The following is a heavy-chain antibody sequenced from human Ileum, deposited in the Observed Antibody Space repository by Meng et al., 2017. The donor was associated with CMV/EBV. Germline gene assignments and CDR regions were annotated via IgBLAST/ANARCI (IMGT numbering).Heavy chain of an antibody. V-gene: IGHV1-2*02. J-gene: IGHJ5*02. CDR2: INTNSGDT. CDR3: ARGTGSSWFDT. CDR1: GYIFTSHY. D-gene: IGHD1-1*01. Sequence: SNASGYIFTSHYIHLVRQATGQGLEWMGWINTNSGDTKYAQNFQGRVTLTRDTSISTVYMEMISLRSDDTAVYYCARGTGSSWFDTWGQGSLVTVSS.